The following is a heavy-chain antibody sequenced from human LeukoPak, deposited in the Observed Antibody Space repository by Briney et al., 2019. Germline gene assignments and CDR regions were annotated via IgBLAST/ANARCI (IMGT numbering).Heavy chain of an antibody. J-gene: IGHJ4*02. D-gene: IGHD1-26*01. V-gene: IGHV3-21*01. Sequence: GGSLRLSCAASGFTFSSYSMNWVRQAPGKGLEWVSSISSSSSYIYYADPVKGRFTISRDNAKDSLYLQMNSLRAEDTAVYYCARDRAGATTDYWGQGTLVTVSS. CDR3: ARDRAGATTDY. CDR2: ISSSSSYI. CDR1: GFTFSSYS.